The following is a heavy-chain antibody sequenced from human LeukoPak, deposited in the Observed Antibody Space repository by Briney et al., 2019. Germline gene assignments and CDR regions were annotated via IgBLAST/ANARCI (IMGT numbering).Heavy chain of an antibody. Sequence: PGGSLRLSWAAAGFTFSNYWMTWVRQAPGKGLEWVANMNGDGSEKYYVGSVKGRFTISRDNAKNSLYLQMNSLRAEDTAVYYCARDKEGVAGPAYWGQGTLVTVSS. J-gene: IGHJ4*02. D-gene: IGHD6-19*01. CDR2: MNGDGSEK. CDR3: ARDKEGVAGPAY. CDR1: GFTFSNYW. V-gene: IGHV3-7*05.